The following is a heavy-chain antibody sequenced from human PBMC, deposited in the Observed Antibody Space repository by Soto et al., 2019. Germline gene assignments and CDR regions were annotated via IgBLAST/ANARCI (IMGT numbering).Heavy chain of an antibody. Sequence: SETLSLTCTVSCGSISSYYWSWIRQPPGKGLEWIGYIYYSGSTNYNPSLKSRVTISVDTSKNQFSLKLSSVTAADTAVYYCARSGQWLTDFDYWGQGTLVTVSS. J-gene: IGHJ4*02. CDR1: CGSISSYY. CDR2: IYYSGST. V-gene: IGHV4-59*01. D-gene: IGHD6-19*01. CDR3: ARSGQWLTDFDY.